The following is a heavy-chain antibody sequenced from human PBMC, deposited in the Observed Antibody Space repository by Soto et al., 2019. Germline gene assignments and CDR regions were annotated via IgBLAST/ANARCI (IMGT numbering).Heavy chain of an antibody. CDR3: ARDRDYGDDGEPPRGDWFDP. CDR2: INAGSGNT. CDR1: GYTFTIYS. J-gene: IGHJ5*02. Sequence: GAPVEVSCKASGYTFTIYSMHLVRQAPGKRPEWMGWINAGSGNTKYSQKFQGRVTITRDTSASTAYMELSSLRSEDTGVYFCARDRDYGDDGEPPRGDWFDPWGQGTLVTVSS. D-gene: IGHD4-17*01. V-gene: IGHV1-3*01.